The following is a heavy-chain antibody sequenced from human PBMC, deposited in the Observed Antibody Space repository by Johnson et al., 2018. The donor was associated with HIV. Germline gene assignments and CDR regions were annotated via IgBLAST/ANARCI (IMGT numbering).Heavy chain of an antibody. CDR3: ARRRYSTSWQEAFDI. V-gene: IGHV3-64*01. Sequence: VQLVESGGGVVQPGRSLRLSCAASGFTFSSHHMHWVRQAPGKGLEHVSAISGNGGSTYYANSVKGRFTISRDNFKNTLYLKMGSLTAEDMAVYYCARRRYSTSWQEAFDIWGRGTMVTVSS. J-gene: IGHJ3*02. D-gene: IGHD6-13*01. CDR1: GFTFSSHH. CDR2: ISGNGGST.